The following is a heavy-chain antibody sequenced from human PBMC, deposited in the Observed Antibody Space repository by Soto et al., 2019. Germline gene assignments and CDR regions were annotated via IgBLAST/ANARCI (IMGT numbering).Heavy chain of an antibody. CDR3: AREAPIDY. J-gene: IGHJ4*02. V-gene: IGHV3-30-3*01. Sequence: QVQLVESGGGVVQTGRSLRLSCAASGFTFSSYAMHWVRQAPGKGLEWVAVISYDGSNKYYADSVKGRFTISRDNSKNTLYLQMNSLRAEDTAVYYCAREAPIDYWGQGTLVTVSS. CDR1: GFTFSSYA. CDR2: ISYDGSNK.